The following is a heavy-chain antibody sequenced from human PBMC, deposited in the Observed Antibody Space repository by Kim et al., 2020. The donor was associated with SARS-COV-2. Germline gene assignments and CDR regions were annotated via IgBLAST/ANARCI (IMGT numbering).Heavy chain of an antibody. V-gene: IGHV3-23*01. D-gene: IGHD2-2*02. Sequence: DPVKVRFTISRDNSKNTLYLQMNSLRVEDTAVYYCAKGDCDSPTCYTANYWGRGTLVTVSS. CDR3: AKGDCDSPTCYTANY. J-gene: IGHJ4*02.